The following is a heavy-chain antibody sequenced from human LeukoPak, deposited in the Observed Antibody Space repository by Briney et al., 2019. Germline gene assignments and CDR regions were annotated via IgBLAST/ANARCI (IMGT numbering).Heavy chain of an antibody. Sequence: PGGSLRLSCAASGLTFSTYGMNWVRPAPGKGLDWVSAITGSGGNTYYADSVEGRFTVSRDNSKNKLFLQMKSLRADDTAVYYCAKVRSPTVVTQLNAFDIWGQGTKVTVSS. CDR2: ITGSGGNT. J-gene: IGHJ3*02. CDR3: AKVRSPTVVTQLNAFDI. D-gene: IGHD4-23*01. CDR1: GLTFSTYG. V-gene: IGHV3-23*01.